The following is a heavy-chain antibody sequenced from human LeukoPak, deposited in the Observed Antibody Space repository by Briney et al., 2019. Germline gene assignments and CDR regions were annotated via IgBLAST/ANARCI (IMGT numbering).Heavy chain of an antibody. Sequence: ASVKVSCKTSGYTFANYGINWVRQATGQGLEWMGWMNPNSGNTGFAQNFQGRLTMTRDTSISTAYMDLSSLRSEDTAVYFCVREGTLVRGVTLLSGMDVWGQGTTVTVSS. CDR3: VREGTLVRGVTLLSGMDV. D-gene: IGHD3-10*01. CDR2: MNPNSGNT. J-gene: IGHJ6*02. CDR1: GYTFANYG. V-gene: IGHV1-8*01.